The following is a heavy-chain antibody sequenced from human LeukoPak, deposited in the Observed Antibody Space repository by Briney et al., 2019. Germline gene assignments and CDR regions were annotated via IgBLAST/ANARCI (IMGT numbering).Heavy chain of an antibody. CDR1: GYTFNIYW. D-gene: IGHD5-24*01. Sequence: GESLKISCMASGYTFNIYWIAWVRQMPGKGLEWIGIIYPGDSDTRYSPSFQGQVTISADKSISTAYLQWSSLKASDTAMYYCARLEMATDWGYNWFDPWGQGTLVTVSS. J-gene: IGHJ5*02. CDR3: ARLEMATDWGYNWFDP. V-gene: IGHV5-51*01. CDR2: IYPGDSDT.